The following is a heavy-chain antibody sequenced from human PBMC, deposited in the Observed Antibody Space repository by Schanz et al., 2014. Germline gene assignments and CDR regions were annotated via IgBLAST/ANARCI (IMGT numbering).Heavy chain of an antibody. CDR1: GFSFQEYA. V-gene: IGHV3-21*01. CDR2: ISSSSSYI. Sequence: EVQLVESGGGLVQPGRSLRLSCAGSGFSFQEYAMHWVRQAPGKGLEWVSSISSSSSYISYADSVKGRFTISRDNAKNSLYLQMNSLRAEDTAVYYCARPSDSSWYMDVWGKGTTVTVSS. J-gene: IGHJ6*03. D-gene: IGHD2-21*02. CDR3: ARPSDSSWYMDV.